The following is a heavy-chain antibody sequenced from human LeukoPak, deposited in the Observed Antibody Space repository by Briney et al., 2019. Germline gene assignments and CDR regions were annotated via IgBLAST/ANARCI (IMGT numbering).Heavy chain of an antibody. D-gene: IGHD6-13*01. CDR2: ISTSGTTI. Sequence: GGSLRLSCAASGFTLSSYEMNWVRQAPGKGLEWVAYISTSGTTIKYADSVKGRFTISRDNAKNSLFLQMNSLRAEDTAVYYCARYGSIAAAGTFDYWGQGTLVTVSS. CDR3: ARYGSIAAAGTFDY. CDR1: GFTLSSYE. V-gene: IGHV3-48*03. J-gene: IGHJ4*02.